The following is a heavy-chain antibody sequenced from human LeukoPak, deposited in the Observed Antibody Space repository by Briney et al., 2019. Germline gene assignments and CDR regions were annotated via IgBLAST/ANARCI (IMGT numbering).Heavy chain of an antibody. J-gene: IGHJ3*02. D-gene: IGHD3-10*01. CDR2: IGTAGDT. V-gene: IGHV3-13*04. Sequence: GGSLRLSCAASGFAFSSYDMHCVRQATGKGLGWVSAIGTAGDTYYPGSVKGRFTISRENAKNSLYLQMNSLRAGDTAVYYCARDYRGYYGSGSYYNDAFDIWGQGTMVTVS. CDR1: GFAFSSYD. CDR3: ARDYRGYYGSGSYYNDAFDI.